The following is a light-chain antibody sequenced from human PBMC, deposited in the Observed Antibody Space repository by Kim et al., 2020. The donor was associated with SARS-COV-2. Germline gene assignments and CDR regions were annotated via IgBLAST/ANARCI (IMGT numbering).Light chain of an antibody. CDR3: CSYAGSYTV. CDR1: SSDVGGYNY. Sequence: PGQSVTISCTGTSSDVGGYNYVSWYQQHPGKAPKLMIYDVSKRPSGFPDRFSGSKSGNTASLTISGLQAEDEADYYCCSYAGSYTVFGGGTQLTVL. J-gene: IGLJ3*02. V-gene: IGLV2-11*01. CDR2: DVS.